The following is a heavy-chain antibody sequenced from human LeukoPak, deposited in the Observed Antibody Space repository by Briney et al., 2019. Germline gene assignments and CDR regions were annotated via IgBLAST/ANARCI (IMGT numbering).Heavy chain of an antibody. CDR2: INPNTGGT. V-gene: IGHV1-2*02. Sequence: ASVKVSCKASGYPFTNRYIHWVRQAPGQGLEWMGWINPNTGGTNYAQKFRGSVTMSRDTSITTAYLELNRLTSDDTAVYYCARDRDYSSSSSDYWGQGTLVAVSS. D-gene: IGHD6-6*01. CDR1: GYPFTNRY. CDR3: ARDRDYSSSSSDY. J-gene: IGHJ4*02.